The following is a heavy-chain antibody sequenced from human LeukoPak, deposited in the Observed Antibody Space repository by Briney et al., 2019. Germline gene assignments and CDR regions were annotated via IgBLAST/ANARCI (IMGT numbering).Heavy chain of an antibody. CDR1: GFTFSNSA. J-gene: IGHJ4*02. CDR2: IVVASGNT. CDR3: AAAPIEMQQRGFDY. Sequence: SVKVSCKASGFTFSNSAMQWVRQARGQRLEWIGWIVVASGNTKYAQKFQERVTITTDMYTSTAYMELSSLRPEDTALYYCAAAPIEMQQRGFDYWGQGSLVTVSS. V-gene: IGHV1-58*02. D-gene: IGHD5-24*01.